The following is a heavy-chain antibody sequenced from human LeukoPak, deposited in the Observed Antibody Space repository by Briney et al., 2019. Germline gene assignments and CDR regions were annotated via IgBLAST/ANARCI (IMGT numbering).Heavy chain of an antibody. V-gene: IGHV3-30*09. D-gene: IGHD4-17*01. CDR2: ISYDGTNK. Sequence: GGSLRLSCAASGFTFSSYAMHWVRQAPGKGLEWVAVISYDGTNKYYAGSVKGRFAISRDNSKNTLYLQMNSLRAEDTAVYYCARDLETVTTHAFDIWGRGTMVTVSS. J-gene: IGHJ3*02. CDR1: GFTFSSYA. CDR3: ARDLETVTTHAFDI.